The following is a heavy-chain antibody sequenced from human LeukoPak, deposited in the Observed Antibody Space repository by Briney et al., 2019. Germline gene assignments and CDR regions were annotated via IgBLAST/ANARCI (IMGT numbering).Heavy chain of an antibody. CDR1: GFTFSSYA. D-gene: IGHD3-10*01. CDR3: ATRLLDSINPIWFGEFRDGDFDY. CDR2: ISGSGGST. Sequence: GGSLRLSCAASGFTFSSYAMSWVRQAPGKGLEWVSAISGSGGSTYYADSVKGRFTISRDNSKNTLYLQMNSLRAEDTAVYYCATRLLDSINPIWFGEFRDGDFDYWGQGTLVTVSS. J-gene: IGHJ4*02. V-gene: IGHV3-23*01.